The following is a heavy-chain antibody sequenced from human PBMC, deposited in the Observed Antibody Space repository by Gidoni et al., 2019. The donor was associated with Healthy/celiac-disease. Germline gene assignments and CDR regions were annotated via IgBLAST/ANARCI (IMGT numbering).Heavy chain of an antibody. Sequence: QVQLVEYGGGVVQSGRSLRRAWAASGFTFGSYGMHWVRQGPGKGLGWVAVISYDGSNKYYADSVKGRFTISRDNSKNTLYLQMNSLRAEDTAVYYCASETAGGSDGYFDLWGRGTLVTVSS. CDR3: ASETAGGSDGYFDL. D-gene: IGHD3-16*01. J-gene: IGHJ2*01. CDR2: ISYDGSNK. CDR1: GFTFGSYG. V-gene: IGHV3-30*03.